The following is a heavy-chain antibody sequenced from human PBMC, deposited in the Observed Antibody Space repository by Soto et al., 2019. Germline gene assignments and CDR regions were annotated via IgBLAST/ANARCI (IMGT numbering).Heavy chain of an antibody. V-gene: IGHV4-39*01. Sequence: SETLSLTCTVSGGSISSSSYYWGWIRQPPGKGLEWIGSIYYSGSTYYNPSLKSRVTISVDTSKNQFSLKLSSVTAADTAVYYCAQSFLGYCTNGVCYYFDYWGQGTLVTVSS. CDR2: IYYSGST. D-gene: IGHD2-8*01. CDR3: AQSFLGYCTNGVCYYFDY. J-gene: IGHJ4*02. CDR1: GGSISSSSYY.